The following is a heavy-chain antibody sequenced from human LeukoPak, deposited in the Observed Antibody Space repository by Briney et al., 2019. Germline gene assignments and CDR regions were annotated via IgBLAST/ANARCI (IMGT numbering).Heavy chain of an antibody. J-gene: IGHJ3*02. CDR1: GFTFTDYA. D-gene: IGHD2-21*02. V-gene: IGHV3-23*01. Sequence: GGSLRLSCAASGFTFTDYAMSWVRQAPEKGLEWISTISDNGGETYYADSVKGRFAISRDNSKNTLFLQMNSLRAEDSAVYYCARDQCGGDCYRAFDIWGQGTRATVSS. CDR3: ARDQCGGDCYRAFDI. CDR2: ISDNGGET.